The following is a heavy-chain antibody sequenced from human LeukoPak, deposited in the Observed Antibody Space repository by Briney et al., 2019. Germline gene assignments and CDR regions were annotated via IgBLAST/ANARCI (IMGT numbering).Heavy chain of an antibody. Sequence: GASVKVSCKASGYTFTGYYMHWVRPAPGQGLEWMGWINPNSGGTNYAQKFQGRVTMTRDTSISTAYMELSRLRSDDTAVYYCARGYTVTTMAGLVSYWGQGTLVTVSP. J-gene: IGHJ4*02. D-gene: IGHD4-17*01. V-gene: IGHV1-2*02. CDR3: ARGYTVTTMAGLVSY. CDR2: INPNSGGT. CDR1: GYTFTGYY.